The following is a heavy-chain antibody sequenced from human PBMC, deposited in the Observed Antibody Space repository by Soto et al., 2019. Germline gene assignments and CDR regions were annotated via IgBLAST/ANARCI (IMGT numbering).Heavy chain of an antibody. J-gene: IGHJ4*02. CDR3: AKEYGSSSLSPDFDY. CDR2: ISYDGSNK. CDR1: GFTFSSYG. V-gene: IGHV3-30*18. D-gene: IGHD6-13*01. Sequence: QVQLVESGGGVVQPGRSLRLSCAASGFTFSSYGMHWVRQAPGKGLEWVAVISYDGSNKYYADSVKGRFTISRDNSKNTLYLQMNSRIAEDTAVYYCAKEYGSSSLSPDFDYWGQGTLVTVSS.